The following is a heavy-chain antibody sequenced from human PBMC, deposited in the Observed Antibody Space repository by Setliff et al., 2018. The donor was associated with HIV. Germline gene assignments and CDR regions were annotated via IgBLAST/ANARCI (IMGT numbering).Heavy chain of an antibody. CDR1: GDTFSSYP. V-gene: IGHV1-69*13. D-gene: IGHD6-6*01. J-gene: IGHJ5*02. CDR3: ARGRSSVEAAPLGWFDP. Sequence: SVKVSCKSSGDTFSSYPITWVRQAPGQGLEWMGGIIPIFGTANYAQKFQGRLTITADESTSTVYMELSSLRSEDTAVYYCARGRSSVEAAPLGWFDPWGQGTLVTVSS. CDR2: IIPIFGTA.